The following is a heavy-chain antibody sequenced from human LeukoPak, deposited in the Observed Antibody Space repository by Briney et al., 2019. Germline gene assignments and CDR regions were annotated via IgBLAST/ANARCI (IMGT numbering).Heavy chain of an antibody. CDR1: GFTFSSYE. J-gene: IGHJ4*02. CDR3: ARWGVGDY. Sequence: GGSLRLSCAASGFTFSSYEMNWVRQAPGKGLEWVSYISSSGTIYYADSVKGRFTISRDNAKNSLYLQMNSLRAEDTAIYYCARWGVGDYWGQGTLVTVSS. V-gene: IGHV3-48*03. CDR2: ISSSGTI. D-gene: IGHD1-26*01.